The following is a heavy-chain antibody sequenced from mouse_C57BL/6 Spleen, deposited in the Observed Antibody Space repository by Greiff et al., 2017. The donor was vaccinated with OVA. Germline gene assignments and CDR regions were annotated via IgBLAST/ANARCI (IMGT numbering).Heavy chain of an antibody. V-gene: IGHV5-9*01. CDR2: ISGGGGNT. CDR1: GFTFSSYT. D-gene: IGHD2-1*01. J-gene: IGHJ4*01. CDR3: AKIYYGNYVYAMDY. Sequence: EVNLVESGGGLVKPGGSLKLSCAASGFTFSSYTMSWVRQTPEKRLEWVATISGGGGNTYYPDSVKGRFTISRDNAKNTLYLQMSSLRSEDTALYYCAKIYYGNYVYAMDYWGQGTSVTVSS.